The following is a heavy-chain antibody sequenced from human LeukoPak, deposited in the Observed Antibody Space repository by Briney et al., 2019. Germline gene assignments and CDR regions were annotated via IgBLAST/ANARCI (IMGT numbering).Heavy chain of an antibody. CDR1: GYTFTSYD. D-gene: IGHD3-22*01. Sequence: ASGKVSCKASGYTFTSYDINWVRQATGQGLEWMGWMNPNSGNTGYAQKFQGRVTMTRNTAISTAYMELSSLRSEDTAVYYCARGPLRIPMIVAEEGNWYFDLWGRGTLVTVSS. CDR3: ARGPLRIPMIVAEEGNWYFDL. V-gene: IGHV1-8*01. J-gene: IGHJ2*01. CDR2: MNPNSGNT.